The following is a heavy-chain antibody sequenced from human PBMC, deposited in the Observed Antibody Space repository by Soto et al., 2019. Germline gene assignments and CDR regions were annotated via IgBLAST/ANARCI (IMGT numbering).Heavy chain of an antibody. CDR2: ISSDVVNY. D-gene: IGHD2-15*01. Sequence: QVQLVESGGGVVQPGRSLRLSCAASGFTFSSFAMHWVRQAPGKGLEWLAVISSDVVNYYYAESVKGRFTTSRDNSKNTRYRERNSLGNEDTGVYYGARGGAWTPEGLGYWGQGTLVTVSS. J-gene: IGHJ4*02. CDR3: ARGGAWTPEGLGY. V-gene: IGHV3-30-3*01. CDR1: GFTFSSFA.